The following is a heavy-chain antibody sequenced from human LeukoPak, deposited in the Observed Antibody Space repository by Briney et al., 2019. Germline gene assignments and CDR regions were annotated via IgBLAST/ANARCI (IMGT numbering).Heavy chain of an antibody. Sequence: SETLSLTCAVYGGSFSGYYWSWIRQPPGKGLEWIGEINHSGSTNYNPSLKSRVTISVDTSKNQFSLKLSSVTAADTAVYYCATLGVRSIAAQRDDAFDIWGQGTMVTVSS. J-gene: IGHJ3*02. V-gene: IGHV4-34*01. CDR1: GGSFSGYY. CDR3: ATLGVRSIAAQRDDAFDI. CDR2: INHSGST. D-gene: IGHD6-6*01.